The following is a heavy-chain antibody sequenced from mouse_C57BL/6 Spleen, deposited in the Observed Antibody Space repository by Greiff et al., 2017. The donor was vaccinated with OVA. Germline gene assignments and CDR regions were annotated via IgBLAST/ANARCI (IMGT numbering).Heavy chain of an antibody. J-gene: IGHJ1*03. CDR3: ARGFITTVGYFDV. V-gene: IGHV1-59*01. Sequence: QVQLQQPGAELVRPGTSVKLSCKASGYTFTSYWMHWVKQRPGQGLEWIGVIDPSDSYTNYNQKFKGKATLTVDTSSSTAYMQLSSLTSEDSAVYYCARGFITTVGYFDVWGTGTTVTVSS. CDR2: IDPSDSYT. D-gene: IGHD1-1*01. CDR1: GYTFTSYW.